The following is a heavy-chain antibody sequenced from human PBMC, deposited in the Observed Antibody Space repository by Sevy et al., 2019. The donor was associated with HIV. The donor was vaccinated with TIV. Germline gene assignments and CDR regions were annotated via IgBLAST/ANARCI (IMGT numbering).Heavy chain of an antibody. CDR3: ARGELEPLFDY. J-gene: IGHJ4*02. Sequence: GGSLRLSCAASGFTVSSNYMSWVRQAPGKGLEWVSVIYSGGSTYYADHVKGRFTISRDNSKNTLYLQMNSLRAEDTAVYYCARGELEPLFDYWGQGTLVTVSS. CDR2: IYSGGST. CDR1: GFTVSSNY. D-gene: IGHD1-1*01. V-gene: IGHV3-53*01.